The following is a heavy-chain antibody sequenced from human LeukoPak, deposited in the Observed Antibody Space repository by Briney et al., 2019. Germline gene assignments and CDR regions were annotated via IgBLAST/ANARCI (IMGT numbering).Heavy chain of an antibody. D-gene: IGHD2-15*01. CDR2: ISAYNGNT. Sequence: ASVKVSCKASGYTFTSYGISWVRQAPGQGLEWMGWISAYNGNTKYAQKLQGRVTMTTDTSTSTAYMELRSLRSDDTAVYYCARDRLAGVAATQELDYWGQGTLVTVSS. CDR1: GYTFTSYG. CDR3: ARDRLAGVAATQELDY. J-gene: IGHJ4*02. V-gene: IGHV1-18*01.